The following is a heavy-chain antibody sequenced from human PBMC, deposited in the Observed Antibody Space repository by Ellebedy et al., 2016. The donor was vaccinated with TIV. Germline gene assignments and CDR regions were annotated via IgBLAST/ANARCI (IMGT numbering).Heavy chain of an antibody. CDR1: GFTFSSYG. V-gene: IGHV3-33*01. D-gene: IGHD2-15*01. CDR3: ARWGKYCSGGTYYQYGMDV. CDR2: IWYGGSNK. Sequence: GESLKISCAASGFTFSSYGMHSVRQAPGKRLEWVAVIWYGGSNKYYADSVKGRFTISRDNSKNTLFLQMNSLRAEDTAVYYCARWGKYCSGGTYYQYGMDVWGQGTTVTVSS. J-gene: IGHJ6*02.